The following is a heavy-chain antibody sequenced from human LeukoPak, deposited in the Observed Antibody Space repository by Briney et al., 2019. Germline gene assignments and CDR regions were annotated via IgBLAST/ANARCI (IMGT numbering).Heavy chain of an antibody. CDR2: IYYTGSA. V-gene: IGHV4-39*07. CDR1: GGSISRSSYF. J-gene: IGHJ3*02. CDR3: ASLRDDAFDI. Sequence: SETLSLTCTVSGGSISRSSYFWGWIRQPPGKGLEWIGSIYYTGSAYYNPSLKSRVTISVDASKNQFSLKLSSVTAADTAVYYCASLRDDAFDIWGQGTMVTVSS.